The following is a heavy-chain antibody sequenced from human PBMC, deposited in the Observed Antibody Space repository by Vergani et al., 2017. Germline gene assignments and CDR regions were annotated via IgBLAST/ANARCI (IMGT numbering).Heavy chain of an antibody. J-gene: IGHJ6*03. CDR2: INHSGST. Sequence: VQLLESGGGLVQPGGSLRLSCAASGFTFSSYAMSWVRQAPGKGLEWIGEINHSGSTNYNPSLKSRVTISVDTSKNQFSLKLSSVTAADTAVYYCARVGTIAAAGTGYYYMDVWGKGTTVTVSS. CDR3: ARVGTIAAAGTGYYYMDV. D-gene: IGHD6-13*01. V-gene: IGHV4-34*01. CDR1: GFTFSSYA.